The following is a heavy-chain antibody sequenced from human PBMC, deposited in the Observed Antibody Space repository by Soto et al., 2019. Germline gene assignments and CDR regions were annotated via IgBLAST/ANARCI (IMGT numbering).Heavy chain of an antibody. CDR1: GGSISSSSYY. CDR3: ARRPPPHPTHYYGDPAAHKFGFDP. Sequence: SETLSLTCTVSGGSISSSSYYWGWIRQPPGKGLEWIGSIYYSGSTYYNPSLKSRVTISVDTSKNQFSLKLSSVTAADTAVYYCARRPPPHPTHYYGDPAAHKFGFDPWGQGTLVTVSS. D-gene: IGHD4-17*01. CDR2: IYYSGST. V-gene: IGHV4-39*01. J-gene: IGHJ5*02.